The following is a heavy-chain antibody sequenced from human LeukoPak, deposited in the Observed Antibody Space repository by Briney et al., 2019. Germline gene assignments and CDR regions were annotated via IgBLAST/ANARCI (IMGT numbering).Heavy chain of an antibody. CDR3: AREAARPAFDI. Sequence: GGSLRRSCAASGFTVSCYRMHWVRQGPGKGLVWVSHINADGSGTSYADYVKGRFTISRDNAKNTLDLQMNSLRAEDTAVYYCAREAARPAFDIWGQGTMVTVSS. V-gene: IGHV3-74*01. J-gene: IGHJ3*02. D-gene: IGHD6-13*01. CDR1: GFTVSCYR. CDR2: INADGSGT.